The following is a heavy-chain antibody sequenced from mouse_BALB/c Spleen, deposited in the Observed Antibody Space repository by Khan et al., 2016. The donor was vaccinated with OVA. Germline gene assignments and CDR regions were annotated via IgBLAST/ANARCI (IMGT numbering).Heavy chain of an antibody. V-gene: IGHV14-1*02. CDR1: GFNIKNYY. D-gene: IGHD2-3*01. CDR3: ARDGYSPGFAY. CDR2: IDPENGKT. J-gene: IGHJ3*01. Sequence: VQLKQSGADLVRPGALVKLSRKASGFNIKNYYMHWVMQRPEQGLEWIGWIDPENGKTIYDPKFQGKASITADTSSNTAYLQLSSLTSEDTAVYYGARDGYSPGFAYWGQGTLVTVSA.